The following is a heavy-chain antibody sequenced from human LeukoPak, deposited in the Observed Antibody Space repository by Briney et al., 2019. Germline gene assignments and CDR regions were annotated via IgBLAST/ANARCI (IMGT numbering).Heavy chain of an antibody. V-gene: IGHV3-23*01. J-gene: IGHJ5*02. Sequence: PGGSLRLSCAASGFTFSSYAMSWVRQAPGKGLEWVSSVNDFGGDAYYADSVRGRFTISGDNSKNTLFLQMNSLRAEDTAVYYCARNGGLVAAINWFDPWGQGTLVTVSS. CDR3: ARNGGLVAAINWFDP. D-gene: IGHD6-13*01. CDR1: GFTFSSYA. CDR2: VNDFGGDA.